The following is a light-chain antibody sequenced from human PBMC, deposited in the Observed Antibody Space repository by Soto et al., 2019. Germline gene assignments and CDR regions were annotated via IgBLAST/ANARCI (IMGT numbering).Light chain of an antibody. J-gene: IGKJ1*01. V-gene: IGKV3-15*01. Sequence: DIVMTQSPATLSVSPGERATLSCRASQSVANNVAWYQQKPGQPPRLLIYGASTRAAGVPARFSGSGYGRKFSLTISSLQSEDFAIYHCQQHNNWPPWTFGQGTKVEV. CDR1: QSVANN. CDR2: GAS. CDR3: QQHNNWPPWT.